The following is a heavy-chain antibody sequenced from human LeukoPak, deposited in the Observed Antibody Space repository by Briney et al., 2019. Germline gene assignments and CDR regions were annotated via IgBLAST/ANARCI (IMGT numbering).Heavy chain of an antibody. V-gene: IGHV3-30-3*01. CDR2: ISYDGSNK. D-gene: IGHD3-22*01. CDR1: GFTFSSYA. CDR3: ARDKQYYDSSGYFDY. J-gene: IGHJ4*02. Sequence: PGRSLRLSCAASGFTFSSYAMHWVRQAPGKGLEWVAVISYDGSNKYYADSVKGRFTISRDNAKNSLYLQMNSLRAEDTAVYYCARDKQYYDSSGYFDYWGQGTLVTVSS.